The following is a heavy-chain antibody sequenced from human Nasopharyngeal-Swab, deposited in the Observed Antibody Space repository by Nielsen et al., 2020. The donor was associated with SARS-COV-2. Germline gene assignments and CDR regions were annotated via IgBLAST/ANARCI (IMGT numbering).Heavy chain of an antibody. J-gene: IGHJ4*02. CDR2: IQDTGTT. D-gene: IGHD2-21*01. CDR3: ARGIAGRTWPPPLDS. CDR1: GDSISTYY. V-gene: IGHV4-59*01. Sequence: SETLSLTCSVSGDSISTYYWIWIRQSAGKGMEWIGYIQDTGTTSYNPSLRSRAAISEDTSKNRFSLTLYSVTPADTAVYYCARGIAGRTWPPPLDSWGQGTLVTVSS.